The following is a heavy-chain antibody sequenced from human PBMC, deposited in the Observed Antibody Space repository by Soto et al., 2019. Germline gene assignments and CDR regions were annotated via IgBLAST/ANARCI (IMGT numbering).Heavy chain of an antibody. Sequence: QLVQSGAQVMKPRASVQVSCKAPGYTFTTSGFTWVRPAPGQGLEWMGWISATSGNTNYAKKLKGRASMTTDTTTSTVYMELKSLTSDDTALYYCTRAGASDWRYVSTSSWGQGTLVTVSS. J-gene: IGHJ4*02. D-gene: IGHD2-8*02. CDR3: TRAGASDWRYVSTSS. CDR1: GYTFTTSG. V-gene: IGHV1-18*04. CDR2: ISATSGNT.